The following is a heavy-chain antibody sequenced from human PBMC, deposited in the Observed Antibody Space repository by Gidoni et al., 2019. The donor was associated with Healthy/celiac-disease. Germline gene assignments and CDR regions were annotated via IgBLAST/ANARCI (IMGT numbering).Heavy chain of an antibody. D-gene: IGHD6-13*01. J-gene: IGHJ3*02. CDR1: GFTFSSYA. CDR2: ISYDGSNK. V-gene: IGHV3-30-3*01. Sequence: QVQLVESGGGVVQPGRSLRLSCAASGFTFSSYAMHWVRQAPGKGLEWVAVISYDGSNKYYADSVKGRFTISRDNSKNTLYLQMNSLRAEDTAVYYCARVNMYSSSWYDAFDIWGQGTMVTVSS. CDR3: ARVNMYSSSWYDAFDI.